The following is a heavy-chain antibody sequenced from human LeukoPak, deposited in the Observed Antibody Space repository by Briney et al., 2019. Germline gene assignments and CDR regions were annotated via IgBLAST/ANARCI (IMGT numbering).Heavy chain of an antibody. D-gene: IGHD3-10*01. CDR2: INPNSGGT. CDR1: GYTFTGYY. CDR3: ARGYYFGSGSSYKGIDY. J-gene: IGHJ4*02. V-gene: IGHV1-2*02. Sequence: ASVRVSCKASGYTFTGYYMYWVRQAPGQGLEWMGWINPNSGGTNYAQKFQGRVTMTRDTSISTAYMDLSRLRSDDTAVYYCARGYYFGSGSSYKGIDYWGQGTLVTVSS.